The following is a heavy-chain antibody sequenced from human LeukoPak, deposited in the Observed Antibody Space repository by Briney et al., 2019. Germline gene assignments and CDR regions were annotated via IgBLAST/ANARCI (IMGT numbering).Heavy chain of an antibody. V-gene: IGHV3-20*04. CDR1: GFTFEDYG. D-gene: IGHD3-22*01. Sequence: PGGSLRLSCAASGFTFEDYGMTWVRQAPGKGLEWVSGLNWNGVNTDYADSVKGRFTISRDNAKNSLYLQMNSLRAEDTAFYYCARGPHYYDSTGYPEVTHLDCWGQGTLVTVSS. CDR2: LNWNGVNT. J-gene: IGHJ4*02. CDR3: ARGPHYYDSTGYPEVTHLDC.